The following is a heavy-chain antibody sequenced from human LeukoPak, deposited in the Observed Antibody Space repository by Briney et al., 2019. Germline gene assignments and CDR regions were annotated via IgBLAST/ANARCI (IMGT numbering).Heavy chain of an antibody. CDR1: GYTFTSYG. J-gene: IGHJ3*02. CDR2: INPNSGGT. D-gene: IGHD5-12*01. Sequence: GASVKVSCKASGYTFTSYGISWVRQAPGQGLEWMGWINPNSGGTNYAQKFQGRVTMTRDTSISTAYMELSSLTSDDTAVYYCARDLPKTGYVGASDIWGQGTMVIVSS. V-gene: IGHV1-2*02. CDR3: ARDLPKTGYVGASDI.